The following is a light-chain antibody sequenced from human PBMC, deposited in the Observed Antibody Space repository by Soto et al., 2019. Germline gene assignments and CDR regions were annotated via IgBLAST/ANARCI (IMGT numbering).Light chain of an antibody. CDR1: QDISNY. J-gene: IGKJ5*01. Sequence: DIQMTQSPSSLSASVGDRVTITCQASQDISNYLNWYQQKPGKAPKLLIYDASNLETGVPSRFSGSGSGTDFTFTINSLQPEDIATYYCQHYDHLLSITFGQGTRLEIK. CDR2: DAS. V-gene: IGKV1-33*01. CDR3: QHYDHLLSIT.